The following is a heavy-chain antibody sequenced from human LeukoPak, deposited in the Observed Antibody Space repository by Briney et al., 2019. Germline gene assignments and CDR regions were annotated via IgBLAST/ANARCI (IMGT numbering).Heavy chain of an antibody. V-gene: IGHV1-2*02. J-gene: IGHJ4*02. CDR1: GYSFPGFY. CDR3: ARVSNGDYFDY. D-gene: IGHD4-17*01. Sequence: SVKLCCTSSGYSFPGFYKHWQRQAPGPGLEWMGWINPNSGDTDHARNFQGRVTMTRDTSITTTYMEVSRLKSDDTAVYYCARVSNGDYFDYWGQGSLVTVSS. CDR2: INPNSGDT.